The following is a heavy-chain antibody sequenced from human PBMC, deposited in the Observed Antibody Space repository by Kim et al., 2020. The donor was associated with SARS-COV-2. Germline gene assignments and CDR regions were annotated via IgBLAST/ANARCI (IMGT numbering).Heavy chain of an antibody. D-gene: IGHD3-3*01. V-gene: IGHV1-69*04. J-gene: IGHJ6*03. CDR3: ASGFLEWRYPYMDV. Sequence: SVKVSCKASGGTFSSYAISWVRQAPGQGLEWMGRIIPILGIANYAQKFQGRVTITADKSTSTAYMELSSLRSEDTAVYYCASGFLEWRYPYMDVWGKGTTVTVSS. CDR1: GGTFSSYA. CDR2: IIPILGIA.